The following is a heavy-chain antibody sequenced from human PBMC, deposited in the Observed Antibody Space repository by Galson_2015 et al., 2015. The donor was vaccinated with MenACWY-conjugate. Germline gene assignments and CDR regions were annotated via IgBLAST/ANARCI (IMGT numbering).Heavy chain of an antibody. CDR3: ARMHIVLDATDAFDI. V-gene: IGHV2-70*11. Sequence: PALVKPPQTLTLTCTFSGFSLSTYEMCIYWVRQPPGKALEWLARLDWRDNKYYTTSLKTRLTISKDTSTNQVVLTMTSVDPVDTATYYCARMHIVLDATDAFDIWGQGTMVTVSS. D-gene: IGHD3-22*01. CDR2: LDWRDNK. CDR1: GFSLSTYEMC. J-gene: IGHJ3*02.